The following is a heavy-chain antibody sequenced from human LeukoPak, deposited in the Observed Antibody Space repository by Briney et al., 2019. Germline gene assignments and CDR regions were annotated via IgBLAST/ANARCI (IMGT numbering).Heavy chain of an antibody. CDR2: MSSDGSNK. CDR1: GLTFSSYG. Sequence: PGRSLRLSCAASGLTFSSYGMHWVRQAPGKGPEWVAVMSSDGSNKFYADSVKGRFTISRDNSKNTLYLQMNSLRAEDTAVYYCAKGRGGDYSYGSYYFEYWGQGTLVTVSS. CDR3: AKGRGGDYSYGSYYFEY. V-gene: IGHV3-30*18. J-gene: IGHJ4*02. D-gene: IGHD5-18*01.